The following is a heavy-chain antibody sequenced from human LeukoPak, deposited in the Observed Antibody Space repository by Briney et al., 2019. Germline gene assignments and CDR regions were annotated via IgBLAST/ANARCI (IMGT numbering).Heavy chain of an antibody. V-gene: IGHV3-23*01. CDR2: ISGSGGST. Sequence: GGSLRLSCAASGFTFSSYAMSWVRQAPGKGLEWVSAISGSGGSTYYADSVKGRFTISRDNSKNTPYLQMNSLRAEDTAVYYCAKDGYSGYDSRGGLNYWGQGTLVTVSS. D-gene: IGHD5-12*01. CDR3: AKDGYSGYDSRGGLNY. J-gene: IGHJ4*02. CDR1: GFTFSSYA.